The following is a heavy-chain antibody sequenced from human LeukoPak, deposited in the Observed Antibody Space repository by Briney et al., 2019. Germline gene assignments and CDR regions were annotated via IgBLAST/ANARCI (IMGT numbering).Heavy chain of an antibody. CDR3: AGGFTIFDY. D-gene: IGHD3-3*01. CDR2: IYYSGST. J-gene: IGHJ4*02. CDR1: GGSISSYY. V-gene: IGHV4-59*01. Sequence: SETLSLTCTVSGGSISSYYWSWIRQPPGKGLEWIGYIYYSGSTNYNPSLKSRVTISVDTSKNQFSLKLSSVTAADTAVYYCAGGFTIFDYWGQGTLVTVSS.